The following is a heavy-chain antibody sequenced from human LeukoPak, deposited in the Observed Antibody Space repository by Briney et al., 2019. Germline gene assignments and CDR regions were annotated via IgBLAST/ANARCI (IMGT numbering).Heavy chain of an antibody. CDR2: ISGSGGNT. V-gene: IGHV3-23*01. Sequence: GGSLRLSCAASGFMVRSNYMNWVRQAPGKGLEWVSVISGSGGNTDYADSVKGRFTISRDNSKNTLYLQMNSLRAEDTAVYYCAKDLGYDYVWGEGNFYDYWGQGTLVTVSS. D-gene: IGHD3-16*01. CDR3: AKDLGYDYVWGEGNFYDY. CDR1: GFMVRSNY. J-gene: IGHJ4*02.